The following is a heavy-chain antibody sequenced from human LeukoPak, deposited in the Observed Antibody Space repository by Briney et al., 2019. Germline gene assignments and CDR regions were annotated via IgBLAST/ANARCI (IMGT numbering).Heavy chain of an antibody. Sequence: PGRSLRLSCAASGFTFSSYAMHWVRQAPGKGLEWVAVISYDGSNKYYADSVKGRFTISRDNSKNTLYLQMNSRRAEDTAVYYCARDREGESFDYWGQGTLVTVSS. CDR1: GFTFSSYA. CDR3: ARDREGESFDY. CDR2: ISYDGSNK. D-gene: IGHD3-16*01. V-gene: IGHV3-30-3*01. J-gene: IGHJ4*02.